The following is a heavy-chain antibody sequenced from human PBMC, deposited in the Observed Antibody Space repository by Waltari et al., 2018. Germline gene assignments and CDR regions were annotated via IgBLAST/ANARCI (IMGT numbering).Heavy chain of an antibody. Sequence: QVQLVQSGAEVKEPGASVKVSCKASGYTFTRHYIHWVRQAPGQVLEWMGRITPQTGGTSYSQKFQGRVNMTRDRSITAAYREVSSLRSDDTAVYYCARDLVGSGWSIDYWGQGTLVTVSS. CDR3: ARDLVGSGWSIDY. V-gene: IGHV1-2*06. CDR1: GYTFTRHY. CDR2: ITPQTGGT. J-gene: IGHJ4*02. D-gene: IGHD6-19*01.